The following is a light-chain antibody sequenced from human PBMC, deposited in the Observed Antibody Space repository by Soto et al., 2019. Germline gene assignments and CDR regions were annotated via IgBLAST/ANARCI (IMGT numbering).Light chain of an antibody. Sequence: QSALTQPASVSGSPGQSITISCTGSSSDVGGYNRVSWYQQHPGKAPKLIIYEVTDRPSGVSNRFSGSKSGNTASLTISGLQAEDEAEYYCSSYTNINTRACVFGTGIKVTVL. CDR3: SSYTNINTRACV. CDR2: EVT. J-gene: IGLJ1*01. CDR1: SSDVGGYNR. V-gene: IGLV2-14*01.